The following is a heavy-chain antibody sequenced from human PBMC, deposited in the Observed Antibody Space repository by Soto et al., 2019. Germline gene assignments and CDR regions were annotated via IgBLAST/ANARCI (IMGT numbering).Heavy chain of an antibody. D-gene: IGHD6-13*01. J-gene: IGHJ6*02. Sequence: SETLSLTCTVSGGSISSYCWSWIRQPPGKGLEWIGYIYYSGSTNYNPSLKSRVTISVDTSKNQFSLKLSSVTAADTAVYYCARATAAAPYYYYCGMDVWGQGTRVTVSS. CDR1: GGSISSYC. CDR3: ARATAAAPYYYYCGMDV. V-gene: IGHV4-59*01. CDR2: IYYSGST.